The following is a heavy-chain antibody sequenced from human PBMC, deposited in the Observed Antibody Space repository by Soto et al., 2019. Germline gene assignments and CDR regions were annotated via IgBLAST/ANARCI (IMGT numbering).Heavy chain of an antibody. V-gene: IGHV3-23*01. Sequence: EVQLFESGGAWVQPGGSLRLSCAASGFTFSSYAMSWVRQTPGKGLEWVSAISGGGGNTFYADSVKGRFTISRDNSKNTPYLQVNSLGVEDTAVYYCAKVPPMASTARGKWYFDLWGRGTLVTVSS. CDR3: AKVPPMASTARGKWYFDL. CDR2: ISGGGGNT. D-gene: IGHD2-8*01. J-gene: IGHJ2*01. CDR1: GFTFSSYA.